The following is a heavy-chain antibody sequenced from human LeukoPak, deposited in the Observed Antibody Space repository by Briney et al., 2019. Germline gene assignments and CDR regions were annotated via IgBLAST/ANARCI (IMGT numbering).Heavy chain of an antibody. D-gene: IGHD2-8*01. CDR3: AREWLYYYYMDV. J-gene: IGHJ6*03. CDR2: MNPSSGNT. Sequence: ASVKVSCKASGYTFTSYDINWVRQATGQGLEWMGWMNPSSGNTGYAQKFQGRVTMTRNTSISTAYMELSSLRSEDTAVYYCAREWLYYYYMDVWGKGTTVTVSS. CDR1: GYTFTSYD. V-gene: IGHV1-8*01.